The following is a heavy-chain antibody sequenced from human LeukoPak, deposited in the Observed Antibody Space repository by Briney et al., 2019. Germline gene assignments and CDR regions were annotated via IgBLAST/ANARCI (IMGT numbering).Heavy chain of an antibody. CDR1: GYSFTSYW. V-gene: IGHV5-51*01. CDR3: ARAYCSSTSCGWFDP. Sequence: GESLKISCKGSGYSFTSYWIGWVRQMPGKGLEWMGIIYPGDSDTKYSPSFQGQVTISADKSISTAYLQWSSLKASDTAMYYCARAYCSSTSCGWFDPWGQGTLVTVSS. J-gene: IGHJ5*02. CDR2: IYPGDSDT. D-gene: IGHD2-2*01.